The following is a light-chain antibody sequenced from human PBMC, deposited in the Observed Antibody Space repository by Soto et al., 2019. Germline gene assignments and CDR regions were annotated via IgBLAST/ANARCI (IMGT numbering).Light chain of an antibody. CDR2: GTS. CDR3: QQYGTSPPST. V-gene: IGKV3-20*01. Sequence: EIVLTQSPVTLSLSPGERATLSCRASQSVSSSNLAWYQQKTGQAPRLLIYGTSSRATGIPNRFSGSGSGTDFTLTISRLEPVDFAVYYCQQYGTSPPSTFGQGPNLESK. J-gene: IGKJ2*01. CDR1: QSVSSSN.